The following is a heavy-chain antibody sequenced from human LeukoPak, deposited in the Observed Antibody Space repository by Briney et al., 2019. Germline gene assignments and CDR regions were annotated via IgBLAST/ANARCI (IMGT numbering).Heavy chain of an antibody. D-gene: IGHD3/OR15-3a*01. J-gene: IGHJ4*02. CDR3: ARRAGTGDRDYFDS. CDR2: VSYRNTT. V-gene: IGHV4-59*12. CDR1: GGSISSNY. Sequence: PSETLSLTCTVSGGSISSNYWCWIRQSPGKGLEYIGCVSYRNTTNYNPSLKSRVTVTADRSKNQFSLRLTSVTAADTAIYYCARRAGTGDRDYFDSWGQGTLVTVSS.